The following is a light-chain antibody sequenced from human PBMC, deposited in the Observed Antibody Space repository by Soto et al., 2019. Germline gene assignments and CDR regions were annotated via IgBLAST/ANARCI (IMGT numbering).Light chain of an antibody. CDR3: QKYNSGPLT. CDR2: GAS. J-gene: IGKJ4*01. CDR1: HGIGNA. V-gene: IGKV1-13*02. Sequence: AIQVTHSPSSLSASEGDRVTISCRASHGIGNALGWYQQKPGKPPKVLIYGASNLQSGVPARFSGSGSGTDFTLTISSLQPEDVATYYCQKYNSGPLTFGGGTKVDIK.